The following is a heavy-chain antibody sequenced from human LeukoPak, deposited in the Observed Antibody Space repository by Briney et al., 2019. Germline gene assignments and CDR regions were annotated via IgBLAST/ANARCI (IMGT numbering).Heavy chain of an antibody. CDR3: ARDLIPLRWAGYMDV. V-gene: IGHV3-23*01. Sequence: GGSLRLSCAASGFTFSSYAMSWVRQAPGKGLEWVSTISGSSGNTYYADSVKGRFTISRDNSKNTLYLQMNSLRAEDTAVYYCARDLIPLRWAGYMDVWGKGTTVTVSS. CDR2: ISGSSGNT. CDR1: GFTFSSYA. J-gene: IGHJ6*03. D-gene: IGHD4-23*01.